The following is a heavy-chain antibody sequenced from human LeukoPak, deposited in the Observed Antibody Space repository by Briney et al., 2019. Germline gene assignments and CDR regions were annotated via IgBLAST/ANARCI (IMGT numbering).Heavy chain of an antibody. CDR2: ISSDGSSK. CDR1: GFTFSSYW. CDR3: ARGGVRGSIDY. Sequence: SGGSLRLSCAASGFTFSSYWMNWVRQAPGKGLVWVSRISSDGSSKSFADPVKGRFTISTDNAKNTLYLQMNSLRAEDTAVYYCARGGVRGSIDYWGQGTLVTVSS. D-gene: IGHD3-10*01. J-gene: IGHJ4*02. V-gene: IGHV3-74*01.